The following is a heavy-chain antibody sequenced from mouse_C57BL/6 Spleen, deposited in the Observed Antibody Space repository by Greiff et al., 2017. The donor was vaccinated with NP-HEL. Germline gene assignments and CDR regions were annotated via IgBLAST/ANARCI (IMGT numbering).Heavy chain of an antibody. CDR3: ARSTAQATAWFAY. J-gene: IGHJ3*01. CDR2: ISSGGSYT. CDR1: GFTFSSYG. Sequence: DVMLVESGGDLVKPGGSLKLSCAASGFTFSSYGMSWVRQTPDKRLEWVATISSGGSYTYYPDSVKGRFTISRDNTKNTLYLQMSSLKSEDTAMYYCARSTAQATAWFAYWGQGTLVTVSA. V-gene: IGHV5-6*02. D-gene: IGHD3-2*02.